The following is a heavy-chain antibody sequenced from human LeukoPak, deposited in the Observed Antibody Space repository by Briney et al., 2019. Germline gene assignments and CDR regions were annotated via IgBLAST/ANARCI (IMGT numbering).Heavy chain of an antibody. Sequence: PSETLSLTCTVSGGSISSYYWSWIRQPAGKGLEWIGRIYTSGSTGYNPSLKSRVTMSVDTSKNQFCLKLSSVTAADTAVYYCARVDLRAAYFDYWGQGTLVTVSS. CDR1: GGSISSYY. CDR2: IYTSGST. V-gene: IGHV4-4*07. J-gene: IGHJ4*02. D-gene: IGHD2-15*01. CDR3: ARVDLRAAYFDY.